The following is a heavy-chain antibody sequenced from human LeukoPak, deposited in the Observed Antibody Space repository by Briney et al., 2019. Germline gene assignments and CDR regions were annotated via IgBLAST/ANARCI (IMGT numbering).Heavy chain of an antibody. D-gene: IGHD4-23*01. CDR3: ARTPSTVATNYYFDY. J-gene: IGHJ4*02. Sequence: SETVSLTCAVSGGSISSGGYSWSWIRQPPGKGLEWVGYIYYSGSTFYNPSLKSRVTISVDTSKKQFSLKLSSVTAADTAVYYCARTPSTVATNYYFDYWGQGTLVTVSS. CDR2: IYYSGST. V-gene: IGHV4-30-4*07. CDR1: GGSISSGGYS.